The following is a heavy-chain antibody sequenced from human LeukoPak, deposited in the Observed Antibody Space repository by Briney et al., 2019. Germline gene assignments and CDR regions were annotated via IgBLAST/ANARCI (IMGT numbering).Heavy chain of an antibody. Sequence: GGSLRLSCEASGLSIADYTMHWVRQVPGKGLEWVGRIKSKTDGGTTDYAAPVKGRFTISRDDSKNTLYLQMNSLKTEDTAVYYCTTVDYDFWSGYPPFDYWGQGTLVTVSS. CDR2: IKSKTDGGTT. V-gene: IGHV3-15*01. J-gene: IGHJ4*02. CDR3: TTVDYDFWSGYPPFDY. CDR1: GLSIADYT. D-gene: IGHD3-3*01.